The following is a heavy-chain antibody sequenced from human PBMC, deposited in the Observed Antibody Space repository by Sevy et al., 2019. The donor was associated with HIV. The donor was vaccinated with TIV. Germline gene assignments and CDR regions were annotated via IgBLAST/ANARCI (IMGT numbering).Heavy chain of an antibody. CDR1: GFTFSSYA. Sequence: GGSLRLSCAASGFTFSSYAMHWVRQAPGKGLEWVAVISYDGSNKYYADSVKGRFTISRDNSKNTLYLQMNSLRAEDTAVYYCARESVNYYGSGSYYNVNYFDYWGQGTLVIVSS. CDR3: ARESVNYYGSGSYYNVNYFDY. D-gene: IGHD3-10*01. V-gene: IGHV3-30-3*01. CDR2: ISYDGSNK. J-gene: IGHJ4*02.